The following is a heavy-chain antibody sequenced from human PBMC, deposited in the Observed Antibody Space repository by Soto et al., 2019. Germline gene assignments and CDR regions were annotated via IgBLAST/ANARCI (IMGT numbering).Heavy chain of an antibody. CDR3: ARVSAEYYYDSSGYYSDWFDP. V-gene: IGHV4-30-4*01. CDR1: GGYISSGDYY. CDR2: IYYSGST. D-gene: IGHD3-22*01. Sequence: PSETLSLTCTVSGGYISSGDYYWSWIRQPPGKGLEWIGYIYYSGSTYYNPSLKSRVTISVDTSKNQFSLKLSSVTAADTAVYYCARVSAEYYYDSSGYYSDWFDPWGQGTLVTVSS. J-gene: IGHJ5*02.